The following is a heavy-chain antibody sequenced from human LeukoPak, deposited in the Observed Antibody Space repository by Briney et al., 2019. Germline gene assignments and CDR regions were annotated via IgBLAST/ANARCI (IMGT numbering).Heavy chain of an antibody. J-gene: IGHJ4*02. CDR2: INTDGSTT. CDR1: GFTFSNDW. Sequence: GGSLKLSCAASGFTFSNDWMHWVRQAPGKGLVWVSRINTDGSTTTYADSVKGRFTISRDNAKNTLYLQMNSLRVEDTAVYYCARSRGGSYHYWGQGTLVTVSS. D-gene: IGHD3-16*02. CDR3: ARSRGGSYHY. V-gene: IGHV3-74*01.